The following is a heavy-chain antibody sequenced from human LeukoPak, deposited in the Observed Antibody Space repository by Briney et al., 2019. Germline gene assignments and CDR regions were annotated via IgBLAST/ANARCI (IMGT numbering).Heavy chain of an antibody. CDR2: IYYSGST. J-gene: IGHJ4*02. CDR3: ARDHCTNGVCSPISYFDY. Sequence: SETLSLTCTVSGGPISSGDYYWSWLRQPPGKGLEWIGYIYYSGSTYYNPSLKSRVTISVDTSKNQFSLKLSSVTAADTAVYYCARDHCTNGVCSPISYFDYWGQGTLVTVSS. D-gene: IGHD2-8*01. CDR1: GGPISSGDYY. V-gene: IGHV4-30-4*08.